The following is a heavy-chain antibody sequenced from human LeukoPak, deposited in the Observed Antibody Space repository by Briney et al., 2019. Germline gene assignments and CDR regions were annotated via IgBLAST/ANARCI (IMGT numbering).Heavy chain of an antibody. CDR2: IYYSGST. V-gene: IGHV4-59*08. D-gene: IGHD6-13*01. Sequence: SETLSLTCTVSGGSISSYYWSWIRQPPGKGLEWIGYIYYSGSTNYNPSLKSRVTISVDTSKNQCSLKLSSVTAADTAVYYCARGYSSSWYYFDYWGLGNLVTVSS. CDR3: ARGYSSSWYYFDY. J-gene: IGHJ4*02. CDR1: GGSISSYY.